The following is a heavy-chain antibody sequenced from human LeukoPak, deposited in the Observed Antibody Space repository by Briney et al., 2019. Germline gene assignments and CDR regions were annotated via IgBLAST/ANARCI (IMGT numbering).Heavy chain of an antibody. CDR1: GGTFSSYA. CDR3: ASHKRRGHDYYDSSGYYYSFDY. Sequence: ASVKVSCKASGGTFSSYAISWVRQAPGQGLEWMGGIIPIFGTANYAQKFLGRVTITADESTSTAYMELSSLRSEDTAVYYCASHKRRGHDYYDSSGYYYSFDYWGQGALVTVSS. J-gene: IGHJ4*02. V-gene: IGHV1-69*13. CDR2: IIPIFGTA. D-gene: IGHD3-22*01.